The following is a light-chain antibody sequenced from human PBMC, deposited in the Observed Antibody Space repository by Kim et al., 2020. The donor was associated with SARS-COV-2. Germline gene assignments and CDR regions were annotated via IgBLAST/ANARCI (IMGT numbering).Light chain of an antibody. Sequence: EIVMTQSPATLSVSPGERATLSCRASQSVSSNLAWYQQKPGQAPRLLIYGASIRATGIPARFGGSGSGTEFTLTISSLQSEDFAVYYCQQYNKWPPWTFGQGTKVDIK. J-gene: IGKJ1*01. CDR1: QSVSSN. V-gene: IGKV3-15*01. CDR2: GAS. CDR3: QQYNKWPPWT.